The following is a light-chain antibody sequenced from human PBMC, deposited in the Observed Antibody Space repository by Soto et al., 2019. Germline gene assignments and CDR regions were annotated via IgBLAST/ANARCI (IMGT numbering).Light chain of an antibody. Sequence: QSALTQPRSVSGSTGQSVTISCTGTSSDVGYYNYVSWFQQYPGKAPKLIIYDVSGRPSGVPDRFSGSKSGNTASLTISGLQAEDEANYYCCSYATTSTRIFGGGTKVTVL. V-gene: IGLV2-11*01. CDR2: DVS. CDR3: CSYATTSTRI. CDR1: SSDVGYYNY. J-gene: IGLJ2*01.